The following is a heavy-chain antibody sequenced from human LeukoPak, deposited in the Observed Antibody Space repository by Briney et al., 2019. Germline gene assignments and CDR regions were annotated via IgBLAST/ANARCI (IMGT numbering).Heavy chain of an antibody. D-gene: IGHD1-26*01. CDR2: ISGSGGST. J-gene: IGHJ4*02. CDR1: GFTFSSYA. CDR3: AKDPGKWELFDLYYFDY. Sequence: GGSLRLSCVASGFTFSSYAMSWVRQAPGKGLEWVSAISGSGGSTYYADSVKGRFTISRDNSKNTLYLQMNSLRAADTAVYYCAKDPGKWELFDLYYFDYWGQGTLVTVSS. V-gene: IGHV3-23*01.